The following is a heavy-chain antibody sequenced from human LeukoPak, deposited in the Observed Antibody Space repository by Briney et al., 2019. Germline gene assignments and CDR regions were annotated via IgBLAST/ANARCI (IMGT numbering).Heavy chain of an antibody. J-gene: IGHJ6*03. CDR1: GYTFTGYY. Sequence: ASVKVSCKASGYTFTGYYLHWVRQAPGQGLEWVGWINPNSGGTDYAQKFQGRVTMTRDTSISTAYMELTSLGSDGTAVYYCARGDLVRGYYYRDVWGKGTTVTVSS. D-gene: IGHD6-6*01. CDR3: ARGDLVRGYYYRDV. CDR2: INPNSGGT. V-gene: IGHV1-2*02.